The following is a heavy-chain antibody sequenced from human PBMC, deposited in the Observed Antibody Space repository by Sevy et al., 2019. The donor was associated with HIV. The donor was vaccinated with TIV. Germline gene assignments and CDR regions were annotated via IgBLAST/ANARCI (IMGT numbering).Heavy chain of an antibody. Sequence: KSLKISCAASGFTFSSYAMHWLRQAPGKGLQLVAVISYDRSNKYHADSVKGRFTISRVNSKNTLYLQMNSLRAEDTAVYSCTRGRSGYCYVQLYYYYYGMDVWGQGTTVTVSS. V-gene: IGHV3-30*04. J-gene: IGHJ6*02. D-gene: IGHD5-18*01. CDR1: GFTFSSYA. CDR2: ISYDRSNK. CDR3: TRGRSGYCYVQLYYYYYGMDV.